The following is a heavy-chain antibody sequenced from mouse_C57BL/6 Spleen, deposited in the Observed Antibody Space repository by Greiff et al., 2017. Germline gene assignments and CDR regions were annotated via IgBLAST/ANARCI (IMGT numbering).Heavy chain of an antibody. Sequence: EVQGVESGGGLVKPGGSLKLSCAASGFTFSSYAMSWVRQTPEKRLEWVATISDGGSYTYYPDNVKGRFTIARDNAKNNLYLQMSHLKSEDTAMYYCARAYYGSSFYYCDYWGQGTTLTVSS. CDR2: ISDGGSYT. CDR1: GFTFSSYA. CDR3: ARAYYGSSFYYCDY. V-gene: IGHV5-4*01. D-gene: IGHD1-1*01. J-gene: IGHJ2*01.